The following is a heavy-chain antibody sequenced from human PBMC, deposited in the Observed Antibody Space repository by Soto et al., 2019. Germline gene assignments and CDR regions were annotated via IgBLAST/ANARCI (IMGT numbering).Heavy chain of an antibody. D-gene: IGHD3-22*01. Sequence: ETLSRTSVVLGGPISSEDYSWSWIRQPPGKGLEWIGYIYHSGSTYYNPSLKSRVTISVDRSKNQFSLKLSSVTAADTAVYYCARGSDYYDSSGYYSRVPLNAFDIWGQGTMVTVSS. CDR2: IYHSGST. CDR3: ARGSDYYDSSGYYSRVPLNAFDI. V-gene: IGHV4-30-2*01. CDR1: GGPISSEDYS. J-gene: IGHJ3*02.